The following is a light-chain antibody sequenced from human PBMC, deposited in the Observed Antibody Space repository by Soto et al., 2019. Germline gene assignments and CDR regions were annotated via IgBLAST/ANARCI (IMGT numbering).Light chain of an antibody. CDR2: ATS. CDR3: QRRYSNPYT. J-gene: IGKJ2*01. V-gene: IGKV1-39*01. Sequence: DIQMTQSPSSLSASVGDRVTITCRASQSISSYLNWYQQKPGKAPKLLIYATSSLQSGVPSRFSRSGSGTEFTLTISSLRPEAFATYYCQRRYSNPYTFGKGPQLEIK. CDR1: QSISSY.